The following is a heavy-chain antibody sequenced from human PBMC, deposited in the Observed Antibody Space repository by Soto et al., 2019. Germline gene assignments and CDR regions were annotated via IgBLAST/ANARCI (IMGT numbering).Heavy chain of an antibody. D-gene: IGHD2-21*02. J-gene: IGHJ5*02. CDR2: VYYTGST. CDR1: GASIRSTDYY. Sequence: SETLSLTCTVSGASIRSTDYYGSWIRQAPGKGLEWIGYVYYTGSTYYNPSLMSRLTISVDTSKNQFSLKLTSVTAAETAVYYCVRTAREGAVAPHWFDRWGQGTQVTVSS. CDR3: VRTAREGAVAPHWFDR. V-gene: IGHV4-30-4*01.